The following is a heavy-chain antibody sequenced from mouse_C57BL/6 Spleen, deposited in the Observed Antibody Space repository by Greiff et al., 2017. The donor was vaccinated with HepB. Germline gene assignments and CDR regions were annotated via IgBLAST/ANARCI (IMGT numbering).Heavy chain of an antibody. CDR1: GYTFTSYW. D-gene: IGHD2-4*01. CDR3: ARSDDYDPFAY. J-gene: IGHJ3*01. CDR2: IDPNSGGT. Sequence: VQLQQPGAELVKPGASVKLSCKASGYTFTSYWMHWVKQRPGRGLEWIGRIDPNSGGTKYNEKFKSKATLTVDKPSSTAYMQLSSLTSEDSAVYYCARSDDYDPFAYWGQGTLVTVSA. V-gene: IGHV1-72*01.